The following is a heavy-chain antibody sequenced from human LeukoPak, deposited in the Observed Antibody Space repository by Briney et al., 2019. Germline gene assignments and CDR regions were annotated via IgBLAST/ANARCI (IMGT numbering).Heavy chain of an antibody. D-gene: IGHD3-22*01. CDR1: GGSLSSSSYY. CDR3: ARTEFSGYPNWFDP. CDR2: IYYSGST. V-gene: IGHV4-39*07. Sequence: SETLSLTCTVSGGSLSSSSYYWGWIRQPPGKGLEWIGSIYYSGSTYYNPSLKSRVTISVDTSKNQFSLKLSSVTAADTAVYYCARTEFSGYPNWFDPWGQGTLVTVSS. J-gene: IGHJ5*02.